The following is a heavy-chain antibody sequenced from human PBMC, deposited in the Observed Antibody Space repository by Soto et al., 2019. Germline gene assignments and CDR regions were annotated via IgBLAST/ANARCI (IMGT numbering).Heavy chain of an antibody. CDR1: GFTFNNAW. CDR3: TTGTDVDYYNYGMDI. J-gene: IGHJ6*02. Sequence: EVQLVESGGGLVKPGGSLRLACAASGFTFNNAWMSWVRQAPGKGLEWVGRIKSKTDGGTIDYAAPVKGRFTISRDDSKNTLYLQMSSLKTEDTAVYYCTTGTDVDYYNYGMDIWGQGTTVTVSS. V-gene: IGHV3-15*01. CDR2: IKSKTDGGTI.